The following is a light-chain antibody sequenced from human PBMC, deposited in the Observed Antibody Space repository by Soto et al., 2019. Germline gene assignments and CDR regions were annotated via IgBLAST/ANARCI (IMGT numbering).Light chain of an antibody. V-gene: IGLV2-14*01. CDR3: SSYTRAKTYV. CDR1: SSDIGGYNM. Sequence: QSVLTQPASVSGSPGQSITISYTGTSSDIGGYNMVSWYQQHPRKAPKLMIYEVTNRPSGISDRFSASKSGNTASLTISGLQAEDEGDYYCSSYTRAKTYVFGTGTKVTVL. CDR2: EVT. J-gene: IGLJ1*01.